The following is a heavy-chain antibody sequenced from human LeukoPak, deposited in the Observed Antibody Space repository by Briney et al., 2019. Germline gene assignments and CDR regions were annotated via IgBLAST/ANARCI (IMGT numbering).Heavy chain of an antibody. J-gene: IGHJ6*03. Sequence: GGSLRLSCAASGFTFSSYAMSWVRQAPGKGLEWVSAISGSGGSTYYADSVKGRFTISRDNSKNTLYLQMNSLRAEDTAVYYCAKGGTHWPTGYYYMDVWGKGTTVTVSS. D-gene: IGHD1-1*01. CDR1: GFTFSSYA. V-gene: IGHV3-23*01. CDR2: ISGSGGST. CDR3: AKGGTHWPTGYYYMDV.